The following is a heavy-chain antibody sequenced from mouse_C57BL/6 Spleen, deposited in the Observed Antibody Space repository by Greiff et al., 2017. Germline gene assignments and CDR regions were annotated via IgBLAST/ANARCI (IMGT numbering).Heavy chain of an antibody. CDR2: IDPEDGET. D-gene: IGHD2-4*01. V-gene: IGHV14-2*01. CDR1: GFNIKDYY. J-gene: IGHJ3*01. CDR3: ARDDFFAY. Sequence: VQLQQSGAELVKPGASVKLSCTASGFNIKDYYMHWVKQRTEQGLEWIGRIDPEDGETKCAPKFQGKATITADTSSNTAYLQLSSLTSEDTAVYYCARDDFFAYWGQGTLVTVSA.